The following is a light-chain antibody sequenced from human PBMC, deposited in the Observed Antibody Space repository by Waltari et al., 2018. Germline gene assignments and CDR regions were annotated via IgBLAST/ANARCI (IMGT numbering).Light chain of an antibody. CDR2: DVS. CDR3: CSYAGSYTLI. V-gene: IGLV2-11*01. J-gene: IGLJ2*01. CDR1: SRAVGGYNY. Sequence: QSALTQPRSVSGSPGQSVTISCTGTSRAVGGYNYVSWYQPHPGKVPKCILFDVSTRPSGVPNRVSGSKSGNTASLTIAGLLAEDEADYYCCSYAGSYTLIFGGGTKMTVL.